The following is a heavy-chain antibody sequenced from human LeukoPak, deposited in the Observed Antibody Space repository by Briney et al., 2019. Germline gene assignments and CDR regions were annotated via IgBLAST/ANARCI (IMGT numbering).Heavy chain of an antibody. CDR3: ARVVPIPATYHIDY. CDR1: GFTFSSYV. D-gene: IGHD2-2*01. CDR2: SWYDGSHK. V-gene: IGHV3-33*03. J-gene: IGHJ4*02. Sequence: GGSLRLSCAASGFTFSSYVMHWLRQAPGKGLEWVAMSWYDGSHKKYADSVEGRFSISRDTSKNPLHLQMNSLSADDTAVYYCARVVPIPATYHIDYWGQGSLVTVSS.